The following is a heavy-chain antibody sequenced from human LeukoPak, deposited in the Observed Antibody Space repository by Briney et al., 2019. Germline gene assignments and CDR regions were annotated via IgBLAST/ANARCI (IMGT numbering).Heavy chain of an antibody. V-gene: IGHV3-23*01. J-gene: IGHJ3*02. CDR3: ARDIRGRSPGAFDI. Sequence: PGGSLRLSCAGSGFPFSSYPISWVRQPPGKGLEWVSAITASGDSTYSADSVKGRFTISRDNSRNTLFLEMSSLRAEDTAVYYCARDIRGRSPGAFDIWGQGTMVTVSS. D-gene: IGHD3-10*01. CDR2: ITASGDST. CDR1: GFPFSSYP.